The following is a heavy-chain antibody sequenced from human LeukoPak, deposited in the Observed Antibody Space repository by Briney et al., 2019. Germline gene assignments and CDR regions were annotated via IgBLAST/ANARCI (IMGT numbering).Heavy chain of an antibody. CDR3: ARGYAMLDY. Sequence: PGGSLRLSCAASGFTVSNNYISWVRQAPGKGLEWVSIIYTDSSTYYADSVKGRFTISRDNSKNTLYLQMNSLKDEDTAIYYCARGYAMLDYWGQGTLVTVSS. CDR1: GFTVSNNY. D-gene: IGHD3-16*01. V-gene: IGHV3-53*01. CDR2: IYTDSST. J-gene: IGHJ4*02.